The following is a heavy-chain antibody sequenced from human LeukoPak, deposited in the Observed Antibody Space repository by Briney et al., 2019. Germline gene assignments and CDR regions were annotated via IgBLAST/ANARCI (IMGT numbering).Heavy chain of an antibody. CDR3: ARHRLLLWFGEFKGIDY. D-gene: IGHD3-10*01. V-gene: IGHV4-34*01. J-gene: IGHJ4*02. CDR1: GGSFSGCY. CDR2: INHSGST. Sequence: SETLSLTCAVYGGSFSGCYWSWIRQPPGKGLEWIGEINHSGSTNYNPSLKSRVTISVDTSKNQFSLKLSSVTAADTAVYYCARHRLLLWFGEFKGIDYWGQGTLVTVSS.